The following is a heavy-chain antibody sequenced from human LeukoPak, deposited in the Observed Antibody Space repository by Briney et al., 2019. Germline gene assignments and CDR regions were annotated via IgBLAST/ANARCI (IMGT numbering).Heavy chain of an antibody. D-gene: IGHD3-16*02. CDR1: GGSISSSSYY. J-gene: IGHJ4*02. CDR2: INHSGST. CDR3: ARELSYYDYVWGSYRSYYFDY. Sequence: SETLSLTCTVSGGSISSSSYYWSWIRQPPGKGLEWIGEINHSGSTNYNPSLKSRVTISVDTSKNQFSLKLSSVTAADTAVYYCARELSYYDYVWGSYRSYYFDYWGQGTLVTVSS. V-gene: IGHV4-39*07.